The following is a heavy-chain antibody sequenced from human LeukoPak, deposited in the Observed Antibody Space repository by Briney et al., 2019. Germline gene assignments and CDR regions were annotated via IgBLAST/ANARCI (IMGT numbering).Heavy chain of an antibody. J-gene: IGHJ4*02. CDR3: ARYGGGIAVAAFYFDH. V-gene: IGHV4-4*07. D-gene: IGHD6-19*01. Sequence: SETLSLTCTVSGSSISSYYWSWIRQPAGKGLEWIGRISTSGGTNYNPSLRSRVTMSVDPSKNQFSLKLSSVTAADTAVYYCARYGGGIAVAAFYFDHWGQGTLVTVSS. CDR2: ISTSGGT. CDR1: GSSISSYY.